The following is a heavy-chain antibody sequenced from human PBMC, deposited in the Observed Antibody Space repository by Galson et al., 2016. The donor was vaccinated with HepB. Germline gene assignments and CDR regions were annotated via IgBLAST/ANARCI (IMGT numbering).Heavy chain of an antibody. CDR2: ISHTGST. CDR3: AVEKGYCSGGSCYYFDY. D-gene: IGHD2-15*01. J-gene: IGHJ4*02. CDR1: GYSISSGYF. V-gene: IGHV4-38-2*01. Sequence: SETLSLTCVVSGYSISSGYFWGWIRQPPGKGLEWIGSISHTGSTHSNPSLKSRVTISTDTSKNQFSLKLSAVTAADTAVYYCAVEKGYCSGGSCYYFDYWGQGTLVTVYS.